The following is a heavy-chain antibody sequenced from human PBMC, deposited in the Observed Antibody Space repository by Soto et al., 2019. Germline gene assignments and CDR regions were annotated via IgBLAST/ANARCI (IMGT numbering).Heavy chain of an antibody. D-gene: IGHD2-21*02. CDR3: ARGGHVVVVTAALDY. CDR2: VNPSGGHT. Sequence: ASVKVSCKASGYTFTNYAIHCVRQAPGQRLEWMGTVNPSGGHTTYAQHFLGRVTMTRDTSTSTLYMELTSLTSDDTAIYYCARGGHVVVVTAALDYWGQGTLVTSPQ. J-gene: IGHJ4*02. CDR1: GYTFTNYA. V-gene: IGHV1-46*01.